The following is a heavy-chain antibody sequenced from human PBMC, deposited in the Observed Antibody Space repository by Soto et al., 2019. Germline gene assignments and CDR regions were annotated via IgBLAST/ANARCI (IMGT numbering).Heavy chain of an antibody. J-gene: IGHJ4*02. CDR3: ARERAKGGGSAGLDY. V-gene: IGHV1-2*02. CDR2: INPKSGGT. D-gene: IGHD1-26*01. CDR1: GYTFTVYY. Sequence: QVQLVQAGAEVKKPGASVNVSCKASGYTFTVYYMHWVRQAPGQGLEWMGWINPKSGGTMYPQTIPGRVTTTWDTSISTAYMALTRLTSDDTAAYHCARERAKGGGSAGLDYWGQGTLGTVS.